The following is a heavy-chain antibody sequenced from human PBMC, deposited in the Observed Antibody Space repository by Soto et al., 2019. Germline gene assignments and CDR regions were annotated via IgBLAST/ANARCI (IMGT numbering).Heavy chain of an antibody. CDR3: AKMVDEVVPAAPDHYGMDV. CDR1: GFTFSSYG. J-gene: IGHJ6*02. V-gene: IGHV3-30*18. CDR2: ISYDGSNK. Sequence: PGGSLRLSCAASGFTFSSYGMHWVRQAPGKGLEWVAVISYDGSNKYYADSVKGRFTISRDNSKNTLYLQMNSLRAEDTAVYYCAKMVDEVVPAAPDHYGMDVWGQGTTVTVSS. D-gene: IGHD2-2*01.